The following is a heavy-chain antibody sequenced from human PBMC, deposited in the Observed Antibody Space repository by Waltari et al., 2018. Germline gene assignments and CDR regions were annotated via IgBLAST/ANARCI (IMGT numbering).Heavy chain of an antibody. J-gene: IGHJ4*02. CDR3: ARVWFHSGLDY. V-gene: IGHV1-2*02. CDR1: GYSFTNY. D-gene: IGHD6-19*01. CDR2: NNPNSGGT. Sequence: QVQLVQSGAEVKKPGASVKVSCKASGYSFTNYMHWVRQAPGQGLEWMGWNNPNSGGTQYAQRFQGRVTMTRDTAITTVFMELRGLRDDDTAVYYCARVWFHSGLDYWGQGTRVTVSS.